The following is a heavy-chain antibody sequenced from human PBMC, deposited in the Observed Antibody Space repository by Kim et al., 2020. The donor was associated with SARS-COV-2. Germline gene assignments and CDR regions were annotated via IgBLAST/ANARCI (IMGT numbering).Heavy chain of an antibody. J-gene: IGHJ4*02. Sequence: GGSLRLSCAASGFTFSSYHMHWVRQVTGKGLERVAGINSAGATFYASSVKGRFTISRENAKNSLYLQMKSLTAGDTAVYYCTRAYDGAWIDYWGQGTLVTVSS. CDR3: TRAYDGAWIDY. D-gene: IGHD3-3*01. V-gene: IGHV3-13*04. CDR2: INSAGAT. CDR1: GFTFSSYH.